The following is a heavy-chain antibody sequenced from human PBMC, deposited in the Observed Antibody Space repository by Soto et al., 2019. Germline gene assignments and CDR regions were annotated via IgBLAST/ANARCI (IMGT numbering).Heavy chain of an antibody. V-gene: IGHV5-51*01. CDR2: IFPSDSDT. D-gene: IGHD3-9*01. CDR1: GYSFTSYW. J-gene: IGHJ6*02. CDR3: ARHDILTGYYKNYYYYGMDV. Sequence: PGESLKISCKGSGYSFTSYWIGWVRQMPGKGLEWMGIIFPSDSDTRYSPSFQGQVTISADKSISTAYLQWSSLKASDTAMYYCARHDILTGYYKNYYYYGMDVWGQGTTVTVSS.